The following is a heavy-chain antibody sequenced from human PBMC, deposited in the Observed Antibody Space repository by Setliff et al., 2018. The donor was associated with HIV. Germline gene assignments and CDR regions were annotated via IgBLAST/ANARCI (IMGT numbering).Heavy chain of an antibody. CDR1: GDSISNHY. D-gene: IGHD3-10*01. Sequence: SETLSLTCNVSGDSISNHYWNWIRQPPGKGLEWIATIYNSGNSVSNPSLKSRVTISVDTSENQFSLTLNSVTAADTAVYYCARVEAKVRGATYGMDVWGQGTTVTVSS. CDR2: IYNSGNS. CDR3: ARVEAKVRGATYGMDV. J-gene: IGHJ6*02. V-gene: IGHV4-59*11.